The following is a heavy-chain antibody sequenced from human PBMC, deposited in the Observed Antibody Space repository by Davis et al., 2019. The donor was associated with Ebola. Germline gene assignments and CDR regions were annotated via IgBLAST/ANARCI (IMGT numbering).Heavy chain of an antibody. J-gene: IGHJ3*02. Sequence: HSQTLSLTCAISGDTVSSTAWNWIRQSPSRGLEWLGRTYYNSKWYNDYAVSVKSRITINPDTSKNQLSLHLNSMTPEDTAVYYCARGWLRGAFDIWGQGTMVTVSP. CDR2: TYYNSKWYN. D-gene: IGHD5-24*01. CDR3: ARGWLRGAFDI. CDR1: GDTVSSTA. V-gene: IGHV6-1*01.